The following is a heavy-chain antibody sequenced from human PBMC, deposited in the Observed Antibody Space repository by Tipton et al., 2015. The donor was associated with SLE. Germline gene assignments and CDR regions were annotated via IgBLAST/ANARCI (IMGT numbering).Heavy chain of an antibody. CDR3: AREGRDGYSYGAFDY. V-gene: IGHV4-59*01. J-gene: IGHJ4*02. CDR1: GGSFSGYY. D-gene: IGHD5-24*01. Sequence: TLSLTCAVYGGSFSGYYWSWIRQPPGKGLEWIGYIYYSGSTNYNPSLKSRVTISVDTSKNQFSLNLSSVTAADTAVYYCAREGRDGYSYGAFDYWGQGTLVTVSS. CDR2: IYYSGST.